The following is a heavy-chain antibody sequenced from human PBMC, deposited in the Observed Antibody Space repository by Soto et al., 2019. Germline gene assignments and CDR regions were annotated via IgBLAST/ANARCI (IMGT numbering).Heavy chain of an antibody. CDR3: AKRGSGYDLDY. CDR1: GFTFGSYG. V-gene: IGHV3-30*18. CDR2: ISYEGSKK. J-gene: IGHJ4*02. Sequence: QVQLVESGGGVVQPGRSLRLSCAASGFTFGSYGMHWVRQAPGKGLEWVAVISYEGSKKYYADSVKGRFTISRDNPKNTLYLQMNSVRAEDTAVYYCAKRGSGYDLDYWGQGTLVTVSS. D-gene: IGHD5-12*01.